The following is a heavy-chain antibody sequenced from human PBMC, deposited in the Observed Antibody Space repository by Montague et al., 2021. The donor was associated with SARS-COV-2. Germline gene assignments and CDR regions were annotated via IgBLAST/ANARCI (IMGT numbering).Heavy chain of an antibody. CDR3: GRGVVAATPVVDY. CDR2: IYASGGT. D-gene: IGHD2-15*01. J-gene: IGHJ4*02. V-gene: IGHV4-4*07. CDR1: GDSISSFY. Sequence: SETLSLTCTVSGDSISSFYWNWIRQPAGKGLEWIGRIYASGGTNYNPSLKSRVTMSVDTSKNQFPLKLNSVTAADTAAYYCGRGVVAATPVVDYWGRGTLVTVSS.